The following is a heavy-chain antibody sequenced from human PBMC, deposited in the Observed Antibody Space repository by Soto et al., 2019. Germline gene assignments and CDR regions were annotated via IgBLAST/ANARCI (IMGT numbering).Heavy chain of an antibody. CDR1: GYTFTGYY. CDR3: VRDTPYYYGMDV. D-gene: IGHD2-15*01. V-gene: IGHV1-2*02. CDR2: INPNSGGT. J-gene: IGHJ6*02. Sequence: ASVKVSCKASGYTFTGYYMHWVRQAPGQGLEWMGWINPNSGGTNYAQKFQGRVTMTRDTSISTAYMELSRLRSDDTAVYSCVRDTPYYYGMDVWGQGTTVTVSS.